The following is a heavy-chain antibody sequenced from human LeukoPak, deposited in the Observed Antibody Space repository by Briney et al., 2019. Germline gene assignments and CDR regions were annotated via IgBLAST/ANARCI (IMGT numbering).Heavy chain of an antibody. Sequence: GGSLRLSCAASGFTFSIYSMNWVRQAPGKGLEWVSSISSSSSYIYYADSVKGRFTISRDNAKNSLYLQMNSLRAEDTAVYYCARSGIAVAGHDYWGQGTLVTVSS. CDR2: ISSSSSYI. J-gene: IGHJ4*02. D-gene: IGHD6-19*01. V-gene: IGHV3-21*01. CDR1: GFTFSIYS. CDR3: ARSGIAVAGHDY.